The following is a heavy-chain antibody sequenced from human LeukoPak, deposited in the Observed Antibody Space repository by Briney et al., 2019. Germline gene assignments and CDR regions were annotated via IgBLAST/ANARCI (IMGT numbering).Heavy chain of an antibody. V-gene: IGHV3-23*01. J-gene: IGHJ4*02. CDR3: AKGVVPAAIRPLYFDY. CDR2: ISGSGGST. Sequence: GGSLRLSCAASGFTFSSYAMSWVRQAPGKELEWVSAISGSGGSTYYADSVKGRFTISRDNSKNTLYLQMNSLRAEDTAVYYCAKGVVPAAIRPLYFDYWGQGTLVTVSS. D-gene: IGHD2-2*01. CDR1: GFTFSSYA.